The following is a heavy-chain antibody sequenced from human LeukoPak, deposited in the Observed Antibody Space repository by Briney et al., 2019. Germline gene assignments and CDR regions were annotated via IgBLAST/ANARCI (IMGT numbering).Heavy chain of an antibody. D-gene: IGHD6-6*01. CDR2: ISSRGSTI. Sequence: GGSLRLSCAASGFTFSSYEMEWVRQAPGKGLEWVSYISSRGSTILYADSVKGRFTISRDNAKNSLYLQINSLRAEDTAVYYCVRDVGSSSTIWGQGTLVTVSS. CDR1: GFTFSSYE. V-gene: IGHV3-48*03. CDR3: VRDVGSSSTI. J-gene: IGHJ4*02.